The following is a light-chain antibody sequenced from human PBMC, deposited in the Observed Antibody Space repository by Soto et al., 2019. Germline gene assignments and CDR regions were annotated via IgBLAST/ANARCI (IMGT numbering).Light chain of an antibody. CDR1: QSISDT. Sequence: EIVMTQSPATLSVSLGGRATLSCRASQSISDTLAWYQQKPGQAPRLLIHGASTRATGFPARFSGSGSGTEFTLTISSLHSEDFATYYCQQYNRYWTFGQGTKVDIK. CDR3: QQYNRYWT. V-gene: IGKV3-15*01. CDR2: GAS. J-gene: IGKJ1*01.